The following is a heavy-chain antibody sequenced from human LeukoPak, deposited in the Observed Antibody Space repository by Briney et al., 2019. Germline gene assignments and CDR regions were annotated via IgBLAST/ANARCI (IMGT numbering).Heavy chain of an antibody. Sequence: ASVKVSCKASGYTFSNYGISWVRQAPGQGLEWMGWISSYNDNTNYAQKLQGRVTMTTDTSTSTAYMELSSLRSEDTAVYYCARGAAAGTNYYYYYYMDVWGKGTTVTISS. CDR3: ARGAAAGTNYYYYYYMDV. V-gene: IGHV1-18*01. CDR2: ISSYNDNT. D-gene: IGHD6-13*01. J-gene: IGHJ6*03. CDR1: GYTFSNYG.